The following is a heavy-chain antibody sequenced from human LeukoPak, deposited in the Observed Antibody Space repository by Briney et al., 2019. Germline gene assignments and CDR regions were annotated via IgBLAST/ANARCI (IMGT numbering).Heavy chain of an antibody. J-gene: IGHJ4*02. CDR1: RYLFTGYY. CDR2: INPNSGGT. D-gene: IGHD2-21*02. Sequence: AAAKVSSKASRYLFTGYYMHWVRHAPGQGLEWMGWINPNSGGTNYAQKFQGRVTMTRDTSISTAYMELSSLRSDDTAVYYCARGYCSGDCFTLFDYWGQGTLVTVSS. CDR3: ARGYCSGDCFTLFDY. V-gene: IGHV1-2*02.